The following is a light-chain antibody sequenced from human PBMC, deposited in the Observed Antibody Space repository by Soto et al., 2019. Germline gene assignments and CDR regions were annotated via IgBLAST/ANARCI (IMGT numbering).Light chain of an antibody. CDR2: GNS. Sequence: QSVLTQPPSASGTPGQRVTISCSGSNSNIGSNIVNWYQQLPGTAPKLLIYGNSQRPSGVPDRFSGSKSGTSASLAISGLQYEDEADFYCATWDDRLNGWVFGGGTKLTVL. V-gene: IGLV1-44*01. J-gene: IGLJ3*02. CDR3: ATWDDRLNGWV. CDR1: NSNIGSNI.